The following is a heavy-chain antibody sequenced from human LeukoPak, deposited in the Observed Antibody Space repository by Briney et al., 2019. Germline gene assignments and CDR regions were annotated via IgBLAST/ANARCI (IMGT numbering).Heavy chain of an antibody. J-gene: IGHJ6*03. V-gene: IGHV1-69*05. CDR3: ARYLTAGGPRLNYYMDV. D-gene: IGHD2-2*01. Sequence: SVKVSCKASGGTFSSYAISWVRQAPGQGLEWMGGIIPIFGTANYAQKYQGRVTITTDESTSTAYMELSSLRSEDTAVYYCARYLTAGGPRLNYYMDVWGKGTTVTVSS. CDR1: GGTFSSYA. CDR2: IIPIFGTA.